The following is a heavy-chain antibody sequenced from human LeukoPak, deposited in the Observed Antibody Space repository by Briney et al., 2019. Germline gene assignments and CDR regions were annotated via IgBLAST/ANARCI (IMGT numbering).Heavy chain of an antibody. D-gene: IGHD3-22*01. CDR3: ARQSYYYDSSGYVL. CDR2: IYYSGST. CDR1: GGSVNSGTYY. J-gene: IGHJ4*02. V-gene: IGHV4-39*01. Sequence: SETLSLTCTVSGGSVNSGTYYWSWIRQPPGKGLEWIGSIYYSGSTYYNPSLKSRVTISVDTSKNQFSLKLSSVTAADTAVYYCARQSYYYDSSGYVLWGQGTLVTVSS.